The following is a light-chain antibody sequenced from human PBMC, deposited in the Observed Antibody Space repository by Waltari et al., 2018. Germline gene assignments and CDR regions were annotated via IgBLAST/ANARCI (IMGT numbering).Light chain of an antibody. V-gene: IGLV1-47*01. Sequence: QSVLTPAPSESGTPGQTATISSSGTCSNLRNNFVYWYKQVPGMAPKLLIYKNDQRPSGVPDRFSGSKSGSSASLAISGLRSEDEADYYCATWDDSLSGPVFGGGTNLTVL. CDR2: KND. J-gene: IGLJ3*02. CDR1: CSNLRNNF. CDR3: ATWDDSLSGPV.